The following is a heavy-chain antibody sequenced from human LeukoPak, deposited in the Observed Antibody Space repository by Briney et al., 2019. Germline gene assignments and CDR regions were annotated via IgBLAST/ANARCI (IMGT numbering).Heavy chain of an antibody. J-gene: IGHJ4*02. Sequence: PGGSLRLSCAASGFTFSSYWMHWVRQAPGKGLVWVSRINSDGSSTSYADSVKGRFTISRDNAKNTLYLQMHSLRAEDTAVYYCARVAIAARPQVIDYWGQGTLVTVSS. CDR3: ARVAIAARPQVIDY. CDR2: INSDGSST. CDR1: GFTFSSYW. D-gene: IGHD6-6*01. V-gene: IGHV3-74*01.